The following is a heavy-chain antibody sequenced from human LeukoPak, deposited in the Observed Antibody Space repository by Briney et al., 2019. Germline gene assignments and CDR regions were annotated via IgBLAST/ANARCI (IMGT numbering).Heavy chain of an antibody. CDR2: IKQDGSEK. D-gene: IGHD3-10*01. CDR1: GFTFDDYG. CDR3: ARASYGSGSYYHSQDY. J-gene: IGHJ4*02. V-gene: IGHV3-7*01. Sequence: GGSLRLSCAASGFTFDDYGMSWVRQAPGKGLEWVANIKQDGSEKYYVDSVKGRFTTSRDNAKNSLYLQMNSLRAEDTAVYYCARASYGSGSYYHSQDYWGQGTLVTVSS.